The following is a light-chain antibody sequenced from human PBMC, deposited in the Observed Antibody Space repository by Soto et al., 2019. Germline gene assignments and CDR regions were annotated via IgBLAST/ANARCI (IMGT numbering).Light chain of an antibody. V-gene: IGLV1-40*01. Sequence: QSVLTQPPSVSGAPGQRVTISCTGSSSNIGAGYDVHWYQQFPGTAPKLLLYGNINRPSGVPDRFSGSKSGTSASLAITGLQAEDEADYYCQPYDSSLSGSVFGGGTKLTVL. J-gene: IGLJ2*01. CDR2: GNI. CDR1: SSNIGAGYD. CDR3: QPYDSSLSGSV.